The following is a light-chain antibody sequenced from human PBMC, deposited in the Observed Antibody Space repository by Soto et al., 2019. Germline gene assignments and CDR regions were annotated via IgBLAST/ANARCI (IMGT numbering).Light chain of an antibody. V-gene: IGKV3-15*01. J-gene: IGKJ1*01. CDR1: QSVSSN. CDR3: QQYNNWPPWT. CDR2: GSS. Sequence: EIVMTQSPATLSVSPGERATLSCRASQSVSSNLARYQQKPVQTPRLLIYGSSTRATGIPARFSGSGSGTEFTLTISSLQSEDFAVYYCQQYNNWPPWTFGQGTKVEIK.